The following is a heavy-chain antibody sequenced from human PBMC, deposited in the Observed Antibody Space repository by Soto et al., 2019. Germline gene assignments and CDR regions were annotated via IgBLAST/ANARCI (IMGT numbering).Heavy chain of an antibody. CDR1: GGTFSNYP. CDR3: ARGNHRWLQLWYFDL. D-gene: IGHD5-12*01. J-gene: IGHJ2*01. V-gene: IGHV1-69*12. CDR2: IIPIFGTV. Sequence: QVQLVQSGAEVKKPGSSVKVSCKASGGTFSNYPISWVRQAPGQGLEWMGGIIPIFGTVNYAQKFQGRVTITADEYTSTAYMELSSLRSEDTAVYYCARGNHRWLQLWYFDLWGRGTLVTGSS.